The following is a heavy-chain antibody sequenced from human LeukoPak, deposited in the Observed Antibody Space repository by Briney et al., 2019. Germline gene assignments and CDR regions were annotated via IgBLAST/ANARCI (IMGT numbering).Heavy chain of an antibody. CDR2: IYYSGST. V-gene: IGHV4-39*07. J-gene: IGHJ4*02. Sequence: SETLSLTCTVSGGSISSSSYYWGWIRQPPGKGLEWIGSIYYSGSTYYNPSLKSRVTISVDTSKNQFSLKLSSVTAEDTAVYYCAKVAGILTGYYVYWGQGTLVTVSS. CDR3: AKVAGILTGYYVY. D-gene: IGHD3-9*01. CDR1: GGSISSSSYY.